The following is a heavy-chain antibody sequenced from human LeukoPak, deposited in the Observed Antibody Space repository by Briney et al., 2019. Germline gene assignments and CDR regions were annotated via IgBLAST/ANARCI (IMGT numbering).Heavy chain of an antibody. Sequence: PGRSLRPSCAASGFTFSDYYMSWVRQAPGKGLEWVGFIRSRAYGATTEYAASVKGRFTISRDDSKSIAYLQMNSLKTEDTAVYYCSRADYYGSGSPISLDVWGKGTTVTVS. J-gene: IGHJ6*03. CDR3: SRADYYGSGSPISLDV. V-gene: IGHV3-49*04. CDR2: IRSRAYGATT. CDR1: GFTFSDYY. D-gene: IGHD3-10*01.